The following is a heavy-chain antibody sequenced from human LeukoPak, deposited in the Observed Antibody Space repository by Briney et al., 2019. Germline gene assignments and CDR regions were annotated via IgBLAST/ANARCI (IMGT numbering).Heavy chain of an antibody. V-gene: IGHV4-59*08. CDR2: IYYSGST. CDR3: ARYDSSGYYYIDY. Sequence: SDTLSLTCTVSGGSISSYYWSWMRQPPGQGLEWIGYIYYSGSTNYNPSHKSGVTISVDTSKNQFSLKRSSVTAADTAVYYCARYDSSGYYYIDYWGQGTLVTVSS. J-gene: IGHJ4*02. CDR1: GGSISSYY. D-gene: IGHD3-22*01.